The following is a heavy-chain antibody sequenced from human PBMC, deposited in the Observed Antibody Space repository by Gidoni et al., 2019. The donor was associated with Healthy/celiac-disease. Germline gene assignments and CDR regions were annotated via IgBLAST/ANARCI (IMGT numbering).Heavy chain of an antibody. CDR1: GFTFSSYG. CDR3: ARGARIQLWSYQSYFDY. Sequence: QVQLVESGGGVVQPGRSLRLSCAASGFTFSSYGMQWVRQAPGKGQEWVAVIWYDGSNKYYADSVKGRFTISRDNSKNTLYLQMNSLRAEDTAVYYCARGARIQLWSYQSYFDYWGQGTLVTVSS. J-gene: IGHJ4*02. V-gene: IGHV3-33*01. D-gene: IGHD5-18*01. CDR2: IWYDGSNK.